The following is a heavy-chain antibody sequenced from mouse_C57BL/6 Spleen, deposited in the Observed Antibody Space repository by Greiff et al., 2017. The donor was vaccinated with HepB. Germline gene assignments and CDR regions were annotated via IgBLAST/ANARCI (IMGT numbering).Heavy chain of an antibody. J-gene: IGHJ3*01. CDR2: IDPETGGT. CDR1: GYTFTDYE. D-gene: IGHD2-5*01. V-gene: IGHV1-15*01. CDR3: ESNSFAY. Sequence: QVQLKESGAELVRPGASVTLSCKASGYTFTDYEMHWVKQTPVHGLEWIGAIDPETGGTAYNQKFKGKAILTADKSSSTAYMELRSLTSEDSAVYYCESNSFAYWGQGTLVTVSA.